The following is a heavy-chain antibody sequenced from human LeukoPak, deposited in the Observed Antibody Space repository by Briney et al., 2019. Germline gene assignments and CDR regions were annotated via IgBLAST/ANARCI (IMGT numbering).Heavy chain of an antibody. V-gene: IGHV4-59*01. CDR1: GGSISSYY. Sequence: PSETLSLTCTASGGSISSYYWSWIRQPPGKGLEWIGYIYYSGSTNYNPSLKSRVTISVDTSKNQFSLKLSSVTAADTAVYYCARETDYGDIGYWGQGTLVTVSS. CDR2: IYYSGST. D-gene: IGHD4-17*01. J-gene: IGHJ4*02. CDR3: ARETDYGDIGY.